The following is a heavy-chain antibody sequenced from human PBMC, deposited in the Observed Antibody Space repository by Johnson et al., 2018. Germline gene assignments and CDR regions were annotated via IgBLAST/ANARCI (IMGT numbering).Heavy chain of an antibody. J-gene: IGHJ3*02. V-gene: IGHV3-74*01. Sequence: VQLQESGGGLVQPGGSLRLSCAASGFTFSSYWMHWVRQAPGKGLVWVSRIYSDGTGTNYADSVKGRFTISRDKAKNSLYLQMNSMIDEDTAVYYCAREYIGSSGRLFEIWGQGTMVTVSS. CDR1: GFTFSSYW. D-gene: IGHD6-6*01. CDR2: IYSDGTGT. CDR3: AREYIGSSGRLFEI.